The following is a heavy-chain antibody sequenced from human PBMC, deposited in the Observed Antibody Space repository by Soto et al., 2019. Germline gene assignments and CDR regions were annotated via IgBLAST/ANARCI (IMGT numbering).Heavy chain of an antibody. CDR3: ASLHYYDSSGSGY. Sequence: PSETLSLACTVSGGSISSGDYYWSWIRQPPGKGLEWIGYIYYSGSTYYNPSLRSRVTISGDTSKTQFYLKLRSVTDADTAVYYCASLHYYDSSGSGYWGQGTLVTVSS. CDR2: IYYSGST. D-gene: IGHD3-22*01. CDR1: GGSISSGDYY. V-gene: IGHV4-30-4*01. J-gene: IGHJ4*02.